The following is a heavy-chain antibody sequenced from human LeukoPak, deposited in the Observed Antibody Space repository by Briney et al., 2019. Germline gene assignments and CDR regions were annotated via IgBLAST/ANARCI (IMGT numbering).Heavy chain of an antibody. J-gene: IGHJ6*02. Sequence: SVKVSCKASGGTFSSYSISWVRQAPGQGLEWMGGIIPIFDTADYAQKFQGGVTITADESTSTAYMELSSLRSEDTAVFYCARISLGAIWGYYYGMDVWGQGTTVTVSS. CDR1: GGTFSSYS. CDR2: IIPIFDTA. D-gene: IGHD1-26*01. V-gene: IGHV1-69*01. CDR3: ARISLGAIWGYYYGMDV.